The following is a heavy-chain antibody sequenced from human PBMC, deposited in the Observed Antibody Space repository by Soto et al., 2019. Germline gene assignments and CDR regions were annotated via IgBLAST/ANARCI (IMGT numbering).Heavy chain of an antibody. D-gene: IGHD1-26*01. Sequence: GASVKVSCKASGYTFSDYLFQWLRQAPGQGLEWVAWINPKTAATNYAKKFQDRVTLTSDTSFSTAYLELTRLRPDDTALYYCARIKWGLDYYSGMDVWGQGTAVTVSS. V-gene: IGHV1-2*02. CDR3: ARIKWGLDYYSGMDV. CDR2: INPKTAAT. J-gene: IGHJ6*02. CDR1: GYTFSDYL.